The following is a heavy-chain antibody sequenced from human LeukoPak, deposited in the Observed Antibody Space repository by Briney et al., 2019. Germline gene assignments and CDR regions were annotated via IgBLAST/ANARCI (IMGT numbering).Heavy chain of an antibody. D-gene: IGHD3-22*01. J-gene: IGHJ4*02. CDR1: GGSISSGGYY. Sequence: TTSQTLSLTCTVSGGSISSGGYYCSWIRQHPGKGLEWIGYIYYSGSTYYNPSLKSRVTISVDTSKNQFSLKLSSVTAADTAVYYCARGSGYPYFDYWGQGTLVTVSS. V-gene: IGHV4-31*03. CDR3: ARGSGYPYFDY. CDR2: IYYSGST.